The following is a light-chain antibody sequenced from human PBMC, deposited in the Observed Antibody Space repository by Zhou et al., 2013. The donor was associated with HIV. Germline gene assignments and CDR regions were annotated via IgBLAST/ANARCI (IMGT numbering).Light chain of an antibody. CDR1: QSVSNN. V-gene: IGKV3-15*01. J-gene: IGKJ1*01. CDR2: GAS. Sequence: EIVMTRSPATLSVSPGERATLSCRASQSVSNNLAWYQQKPGQAPRLLIYGASTRASGIPARFSGSGSGTEFTLTINSMQSEDFAVYYCQQYNDWPQTFGQGTKVEIK. CDR3: QQYNDWPQT.